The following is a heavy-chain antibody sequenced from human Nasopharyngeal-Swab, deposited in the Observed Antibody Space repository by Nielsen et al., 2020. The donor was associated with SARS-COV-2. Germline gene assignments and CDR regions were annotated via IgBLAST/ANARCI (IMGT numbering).Heavy chain of an antibody. CDR1: GGSFSSYY. D-gene: IGHD6-13*01. J-gene: IGHJ4*02. Sequence: SQTLSLTSAVYGGSFSSYYWGWIRQPPGKGLEWIGSIYYSGSTYYNPSLKSRVTISVDTSKNQFSLKLSSVTAADTAVYYCARDESWAAGNYFDYWGQGTLVTVSS. V-gene: IGHV4-39*07. CDR2: IYYSGST. CDR3: ARDESWAAGNYFDY.